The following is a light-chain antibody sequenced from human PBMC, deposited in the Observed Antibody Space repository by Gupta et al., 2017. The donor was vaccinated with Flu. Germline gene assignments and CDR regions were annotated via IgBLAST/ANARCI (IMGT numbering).Light chain of an antibody. CDR3: CSYSADDTVV. CDR1: NSDVGKFNL. Sequence: NSDVGKFNLVSSYQQHPGKAPKLIIYEVSKLPSNIPTRFSGSKSGITASLTISGLQAEDEAHYYCCSYSADDTVVFGGGTSLTVL. V-gene: IGLV2-23*02. J-gene: IGLJ2*01. CDR2: EVS.